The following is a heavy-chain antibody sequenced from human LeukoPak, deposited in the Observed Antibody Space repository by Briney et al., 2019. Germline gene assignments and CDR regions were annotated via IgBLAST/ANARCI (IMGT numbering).Heavy chain of an antibody. Sequence: GGSLRLSCAASGFTFSSYAMHWVRQAPGKGLEWVAVISYDGSNKYYADSVKGRFTISRDSSKNTLYLQMNSLRTEDTAVYYCAKDPTAGWGYGDNRHNFDYWGQGTLVTVSS. CDR1: GFTFSSYA. V-gene: IGHV3-30-3*01. D-gene: IGHD4-23*01. CDR3: AKDPTAGWGYGDNRHNFDY. J-gene: IGHJ4*02. CDR2: ISYDGSNK.